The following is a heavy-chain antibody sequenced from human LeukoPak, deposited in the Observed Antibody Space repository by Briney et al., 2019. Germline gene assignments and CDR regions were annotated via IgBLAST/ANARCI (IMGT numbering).Heavy chain of an antibody. J-gene: IGHJ4*02. D-gene: IGHD3-3*01. CDR2: IIPIFGTA. CDR3: ARAPSGYYPTYFDY. CDR1: GGAFSSYA. V-gene: IGHV1-69*13. Sequence: ASVKVSCKASGGAFSSYAISWVRQAPGQGLEWMGGIIPIFGTANYAQKFQGRVTITADESTSTAYMELSSLRSEDTAVYYCARAPSGYYPTYFDYWGQGTLVTVSS.